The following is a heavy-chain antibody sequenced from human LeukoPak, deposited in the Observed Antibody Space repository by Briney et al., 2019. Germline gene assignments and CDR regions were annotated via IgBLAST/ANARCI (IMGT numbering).Heavy chain of an antibody. V-gene: IGHV3-9*03. D-gene: IGHD6-6*01. Sequence: GRSLRLSCAASGFNFVDYGMHWVRQAPGKGLEWVSSVNWNSGSTAYADSVKGRFTVSRDNAKKSVYLQMDSLRPDDMALYYCTKDAGVGSSSPSFYSYMDAWGKGTTVSVSS. CDR2: VNWNSGST. CDR1: GFNFVDYG. CDR3: TKDAGVGSSSPSFYSYMDA. J-gene: IGHJ6*03.